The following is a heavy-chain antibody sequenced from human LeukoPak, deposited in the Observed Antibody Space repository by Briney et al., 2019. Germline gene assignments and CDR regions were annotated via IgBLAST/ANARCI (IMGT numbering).Heavy chain of an antibody. J-gene: IGHJ5*02. CDR2: IIPIFGTA. CDR3: ARDDGSSGYYHRIWFDP. Sequence: SVKVSCKASGGTFSSYAISWVRQAPGQGLEWMGGIIPIFGTANYAQKFQGRVTITTDESTSTAYMELSSLRSEDTAVSYCARDDGSSGYYHRIWFDPWGQGTLVTVSS. D-gene: IGHD3-22*01. CDR1: GGTFSSYA. V-gene: IGHV1-69*05.